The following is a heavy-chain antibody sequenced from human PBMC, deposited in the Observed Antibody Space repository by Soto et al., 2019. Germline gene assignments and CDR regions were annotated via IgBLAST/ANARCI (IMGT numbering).Heavy chain of an antibody. V-gene: IGHV4-59*01. D-gene: IGHD3-10*01. CDR3: ERESGGTVSFDY. Sequence: PSETLSLTCTVSAGAISSYYWSWIRQPPGKGLEWIGWIYYGGSTNYNPSLKSRVTVSIDTSENQFSLRLSSVTAADTAVYYCERESGGTVSFDYWGQGTLVTVS. J-gene: IGHJ4*02. CDR2: IYYGGST. CDR1: AGAISSYY.